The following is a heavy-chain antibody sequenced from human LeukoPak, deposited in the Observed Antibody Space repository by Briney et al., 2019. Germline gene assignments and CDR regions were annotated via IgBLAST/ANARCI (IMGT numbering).Heavy chain of an antibody. CDR1: GGSISSYY. D-gene: IGHD2-2*01. CDR2: IYTSGST. V-gene: IGHV4-4*07. J-gene: IGHJ6*02. CDR3: AREGYCSSTSCFHPNYYCGMDV. Sequence: SETLSLTCTVSGGSISSYYWSWIRQPAGKGLEWIGRIYTSGSTNYNPSLKSRVTMSVDTSKNQFSLRLSSVTAADTAVYYCAREGYCSSTSCFHPNYYCGMDVWGQGTTVTVSS.